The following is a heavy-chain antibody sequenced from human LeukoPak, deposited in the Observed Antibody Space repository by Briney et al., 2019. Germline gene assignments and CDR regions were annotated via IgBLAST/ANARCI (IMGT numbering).Heavy chain of an antibody. Sequence: GGSLRLSCAASGFTFSDYAMSWVRQAPGKGLEWVSAISGSGDSTYYADSVKGRFTISRDNAKNTVYLQMNSLRAEDTAVYYCARQLAPTLINWFDPWGQGTLVTVSS. D-gene: IGHD5-24*01. CDR1: GFTFSDYA. CDR2: ISGSGDST. V-gene: IGHV3-23*01. J-gene: IGHJ5*02. CDR3: ARQLAPTLINWFDP.